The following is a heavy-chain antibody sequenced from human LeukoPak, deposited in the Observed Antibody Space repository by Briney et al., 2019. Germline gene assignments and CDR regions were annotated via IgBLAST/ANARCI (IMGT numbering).Heavy chain of an antibody. V-gene: IGHV3-53*01. CDR2: IYSGGST. CDR1: GFTVSSNY. D-gene: IGHD2-15*01. J-gene: IGHJ4*02. Sequence: GGSLRLSCAASGFTVSSNYMSWVRQAPGKGLEWVSVIYSGGSTYYADSVKGRFTISRDNSKNTLYLQMNSLRAEDTAVYYCAREAGSSGDSTNFDYWGQGTLVTVSS. CDR3: AREAGSSGDSTNFDY.